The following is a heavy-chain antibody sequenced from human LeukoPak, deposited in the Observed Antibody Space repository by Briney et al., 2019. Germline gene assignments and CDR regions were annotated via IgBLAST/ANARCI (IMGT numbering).Heavy chain of an antibody. J-gene: IGHJ3*02. V-gene: IGHV4-61*02. CDR3: AREDSYGDAFDI. Sequence: SQTLSLTCTVSGGSISSGGYYWSWIRQPAGKGLEWIGRIYTSGSTNYNPSLKSRVTISVDTSKNQFSLKLSSVTAADTAVYYCAREDSYGDAFDIWGQGTMVTVSS. D-gene: IGHD4-17*01. CDR1: GGSISSGGYY. CDR2: IYTSGST.